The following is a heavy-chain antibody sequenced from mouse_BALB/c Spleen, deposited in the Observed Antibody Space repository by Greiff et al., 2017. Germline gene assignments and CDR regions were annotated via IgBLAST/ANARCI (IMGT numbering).Heavy chain of an antibody. V-gene: IGHV1-4*02. D-gene: IGHD2-4*01. CDR3: ARIYYDYDDYAMDY. Sequence: VQLQQSAAELARPGASVKMSCKASGYTFTSYTMHWVKQRPGQGLEWIGYINPSSGYTEYNQKFKDKTTLTADKSSSTAYMQLSSLTSEDSAVYYCARIYYDYDDYAMDYWGQGTSVTVSS. J-gene: IGHJ4*01. CDR1: GYTFTSYT. CDR2: INPSSGYT.